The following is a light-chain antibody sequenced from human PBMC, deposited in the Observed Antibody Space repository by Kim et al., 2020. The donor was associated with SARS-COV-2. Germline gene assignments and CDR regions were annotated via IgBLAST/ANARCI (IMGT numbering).Light chain of an antibody. V-gene: IGKV3-20*01. CDR3: QQYGSSRS. CDR2: GAS. CDR1: QSVSSSY. J-gene: IGKJ4*01. Sequence: EIVLTQSPGTLSLSPGERATLSCRASQSVSSSYLAWYQQKPGQAPRLLIYGASSRATGIPDRFSGSGSGTDFTLTISRLEPEDFAVYYCQQYGSSRSFGGGTKLEI.